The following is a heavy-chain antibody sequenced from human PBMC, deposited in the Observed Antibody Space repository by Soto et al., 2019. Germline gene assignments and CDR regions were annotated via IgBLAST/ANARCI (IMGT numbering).Heavy chain of an antibody. V-gene: IGHV4-59*11. J-gene: IGHJ4*02. CDR3: TRANWYSEY. Sequence: QVQLQESGPGLVKPSETLSLTCTVSGGSISNHYWSWIRQPPGKGLEWIGYIYYNGNTNYNPSLNIRVTMSVDTSKNQISLKLSSVTAADTAAYYCTRANWYSEYWGQGTLVTVSS. D-gene: IGHD7-27*01. CDR2: IYYNGNT. CDR1: GGSISNHY.